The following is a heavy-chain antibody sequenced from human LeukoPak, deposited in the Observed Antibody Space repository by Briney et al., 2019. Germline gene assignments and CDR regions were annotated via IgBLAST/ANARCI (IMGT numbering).Heavy chain of an antibody. CDR2: INPNSGGT. D-gene: IGHD4-17*01. CDR3: ARAATTVTTSDVAY. V-gene: IGHV1-2*02. Sequence: ASVKVSCKASGYTFTGYYMYWVRQAPGQGLEWMGWINPNSGGTNYAQKFQGRVTMTRDTSISTAYMELSRLRSDDTAVYYCARAATTVTTSDVAYWGQGTLVTVSS. J-gene: IGHJ4*02. CDR1: GYTFTGYY.